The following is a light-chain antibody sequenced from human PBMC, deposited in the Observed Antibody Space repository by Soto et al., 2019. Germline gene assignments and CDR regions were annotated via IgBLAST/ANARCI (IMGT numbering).Light chain of an antibody. CDR3: CSYAGSSTDVV. Sequence: QSALTQPASVSGSPGQSITISCTGTSSDVGSYNPVSWYQQHPGKDPKLMIYEGSKRPSGVSNRFSGSKSGNTASLRISGLQAEDEADYYCCSYAGSSTDVVFGGGTKLTVL. CDR1: SSDVGSYNP. CDR2: EGS. V-gene: IGLV2-23*01. J-gene: IGLJ2*01.